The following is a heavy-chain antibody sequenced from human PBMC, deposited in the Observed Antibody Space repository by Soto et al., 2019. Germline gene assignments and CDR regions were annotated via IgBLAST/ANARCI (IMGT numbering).Heavy chain of an antibody. CDR3: ARDPTYYDILTGPSHYYYYGMDV. CDR1: GYTFTSYG. V-gene: IGHV1-18*01. J-gene: IGHJ6*02. CDR2: ISAYNGNT. D-gene: IGHD3-9*01. Sequence: GASVKVSCKASGYTFTSYGISWVRQAPGQGLEWMGWISAYNGNTNYAQKLQGRVTMTTDTSTSTAYMELRSLRSDDTAVYYCARDPTYYDILTGPSHYYYYGMDVWGQGTTVTVSS.